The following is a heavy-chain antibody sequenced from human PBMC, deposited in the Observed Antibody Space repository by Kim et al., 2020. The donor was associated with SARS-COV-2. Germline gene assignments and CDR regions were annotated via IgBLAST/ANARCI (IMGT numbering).Heavy chain of an antibody. Sequence: ASVKVSCKASGYTFTSYDINWVRQATGQGLEWMGWMNPNSGNTGYAQKFQGRVTMTRNTSISTAYMELSSLRSEDTAVYYCARGRRGDYITMVRGVITKSRPGFYYFDYWGQGTLVTVSS. D-gene: IGHD3-10*01. CDR2: MNPNSGNT. J-gene: IGHJ4*02. CDR3: ARGRRGDYITMVRGVITKSRPGFYYFDY. V-gene: IGHV1-8*01. CDR1: GYTFTSYD.